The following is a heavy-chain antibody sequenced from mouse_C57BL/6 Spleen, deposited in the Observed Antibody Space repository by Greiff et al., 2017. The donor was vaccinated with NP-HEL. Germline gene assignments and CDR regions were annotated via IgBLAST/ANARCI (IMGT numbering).Heavy chain of an antibody. CDR1: GYTFTSYW. Sequence: VQLQQSGAELVKAGASVKMSCKASGYTFTSYWMHWVKQRLGQGLEWFAETNPTNGRTYYNEKFKSKATLTVDKSSSTAYMLLSGPTFEDSAVYYCARIKKLVATYFDYWGQVTTFTVSS. CDR3: ARIKKLVATYFDY. V-gene: IGHV1S81*02. D-gene: IGHD1-1*01. CDR2: TNPTNGRT. J-gene: IGHJ2*01.